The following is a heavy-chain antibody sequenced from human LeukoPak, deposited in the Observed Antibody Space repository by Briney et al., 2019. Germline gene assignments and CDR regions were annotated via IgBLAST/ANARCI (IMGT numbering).Heavy chain of an antibody. CDR2: ISYDGSNK. J-gene: IGHJ4*02. CDR3: AAGDNFWSGYHGGY. V-gene: IGHV3-30*03. D-gene: IGHD3-3*01. Sequence: GRSLRLSCAASGFTFSSYGMHWVRQAPGKGLEWVAVISYDGSNKYYADSVKGRFTISRDNSKNTLYLQMNSLRAEDTAVYYCAAGDNFWSGYHGGYWGQGTLVTVSS. CDR1: GFTFSSYG.